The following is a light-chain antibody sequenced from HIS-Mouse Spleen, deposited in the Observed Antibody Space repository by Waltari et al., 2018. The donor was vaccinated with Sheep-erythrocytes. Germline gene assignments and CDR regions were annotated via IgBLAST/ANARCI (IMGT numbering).Light chain of an antibody. CDR1: ALPKKS. J-gene: IGLJ3*02. CDR3: YSTDSSGDHWV. V-gene: IGLV3-10*01. CDR2: EDS. Sequence: SYELTPPPSVSVSPGQTARITCSGDALPKKSAYWYQQKSGQAPVLVIYEDSKRPSGIPERFSGSTSGTMATLTISGAQVEDEADYYCYSTDSSGDHWVFGGGTKLTVL.